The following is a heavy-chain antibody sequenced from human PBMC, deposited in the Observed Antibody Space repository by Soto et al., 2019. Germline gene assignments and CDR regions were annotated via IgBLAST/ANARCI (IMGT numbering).Heavy chain of an antibody. CDR1: GYTFTSYG. J-gene: IGHJ4*02. CDR2: ISAYNGNT. D-gene: IGHD5-18*01. Sequence: ASVKVSCKASGYTFTSYGISWVRQAPGQGLEWMGWISAYNGNTNYAQKLQGRVTMTTDTSTSTAYMELRSLRSDDTALYHCARDVDTAMVTQFLDYWGQGTLVTVSS. CDR3: ARDVDTAMVTQFLDY. V-gene: IGHV1-18*01.